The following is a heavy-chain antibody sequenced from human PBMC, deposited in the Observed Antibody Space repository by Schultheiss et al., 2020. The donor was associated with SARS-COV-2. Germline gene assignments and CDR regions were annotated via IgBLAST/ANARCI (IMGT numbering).Heavy chain of an antibody. CDR1: GFTFSSYS. D-gene: IGHD3-22*01. CDR2: ISSSSSYI. J-gene: IGHJ3*02. Sequence: GGSLRLSCAASGFTFSSYSMNWVRQAPGKGLEWVSYISSSSSYIYYADSVKGRFTISRDNAKNSLYLQMNSLRAEDTAVYYCARRVTMIVAAGHDAFDIWGQGTMVTVSS. V-gene: IGHV3-21*05. CDR3: ARRVTMIVAAGHDAFDI.